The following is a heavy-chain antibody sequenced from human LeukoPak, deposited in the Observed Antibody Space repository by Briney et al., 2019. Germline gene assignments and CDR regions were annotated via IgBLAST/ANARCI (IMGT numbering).Heavy chain of an antibody. D-gene: IGHD3-22*01. V-gene: IGHV3-21*04. J-gene: IGHJ4*02. Sequence: PGGSLRPSCAASGFTFSSYSMNWVRQAPGKGLEWVSSISSSSSNIYYADSVKGRFTISRDNAKNSLYLQMNSLRAEDTAFYYCARNFGGGDRSGPFYWGQGTLVTVSS. CDR2: ISSSSSNI. CDR1: GFTFSSYS. CDR3: ARNFGGGDRSGPFY.